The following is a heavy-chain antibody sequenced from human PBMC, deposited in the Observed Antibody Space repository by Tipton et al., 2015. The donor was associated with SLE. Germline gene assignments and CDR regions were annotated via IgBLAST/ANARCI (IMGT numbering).Heavy chain of an antibody. J-gene: IGHJ4*02. D-gene: IGHD6-13*01. V-gene: IGHV4-34*01. Sequence: TLSLTCAVYGGSFSGYYWSWIRQPPGKGREWIGEINHSGSTNYNPSLKSRVTISVDTSKNQFSLKLSSVTAADTAVYYCARGHGIAAAGPFDYWGQGTLVTVSS. CDR1: GGSFSGYY. CDR2: INHSGST. CDR3: ARGHGIAAAGPFDY.